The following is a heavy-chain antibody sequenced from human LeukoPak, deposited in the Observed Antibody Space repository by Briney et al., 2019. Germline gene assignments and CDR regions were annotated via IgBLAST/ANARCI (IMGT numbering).Heavy chain of an antibody. J-gene: IGHJ4*02. CDR3: ARVRVVVSAIPHFDS. CDR1: GYTFTAYY. Sequence: ASVKVSCKTSGYTFTAYYIHWVRQAPGQGLEWMGWIYPNSGATNYAQKFQGRVTMTRDTSINTAYMELNSLKSDDTALYYCARVRVVVSAIPHFDSWGQGTLVTVSS. CDR2: IYPNSGAT. V-gene: IGHV1-2*02. D-gene: IGHD2-8*02.